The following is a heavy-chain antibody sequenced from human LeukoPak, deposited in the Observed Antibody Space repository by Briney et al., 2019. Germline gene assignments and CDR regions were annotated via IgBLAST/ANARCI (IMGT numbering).Heavy chain of an antibody. Sequence: ASVKVSCKASGYTFTGYYMHWVRQAPGQGLEWMGWINPNSGGTNYAQKFQGRVTMTRDTSISTAYMELSRLRSDDTAVYYCARVSSWETPGAIDYWGQGTLVTVSS. CDR1: GYTFTGYY. CDR2: INPNSGGT. D-gene: IGHD1-26*01. J-gene: IGHJ4*02. CDR3: ARVSSWETPGAIDY. V-gene: IGHV1-2*02.